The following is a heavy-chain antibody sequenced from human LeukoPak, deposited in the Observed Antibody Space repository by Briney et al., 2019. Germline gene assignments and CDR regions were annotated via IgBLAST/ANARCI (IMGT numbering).Heavy chain of an antibody. CDR3: ARANRYCSGGSCSGPNWFDP. Sequence: PSGTLSLTCAVYGGSFSAFYWSWIRQPPGEGLEWIGEIIHGGSTNYNPSLKSRVSISIDTSKKQFSLKLSSVTAADTAVYYCARANRYCSGGSCSGPNWFDPWGQGILVTVSS. D-gene: IGHD2-15*01. CDR2: IIHGGST. CDR1: GGSFSAFY. J-gene: IGHJ5*02. V-gene: IGHV4-34*12.